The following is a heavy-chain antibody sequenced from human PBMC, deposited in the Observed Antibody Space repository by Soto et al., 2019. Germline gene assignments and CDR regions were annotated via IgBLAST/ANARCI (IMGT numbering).Heavy chain of an antibody. CDR1: GFTFSSYS. Sequence: PXGSLRLTCSASGFTFSSYSMSWVRQAPGKGLDWVSAISGSGGSTYYADSVKGRFTISRDNSKNTLYLQMNSLRAEDTAVYYCAKDSKPGRFSSGINYYGMDVWGQGTTVTVSS. CDR3: AKDSKPGRFSSGINYYGMDV. V-gene: IGHV3-23*01. CDR2: ISGSGGST. J-gene: IGHJ6*02. D-gene: IGHD1-26*01.